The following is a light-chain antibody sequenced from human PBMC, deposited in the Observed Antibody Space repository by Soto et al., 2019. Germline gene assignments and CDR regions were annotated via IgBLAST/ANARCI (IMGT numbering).Light chain of an antibody. CDR2: GAS. Sequence: EIEMTNSPATLSVSPGERAPLSCRASKSVGKYLAWYQQKPGQAPRLLIYGASTRATGIPDRFSGSGSGTDFTLKISRVEAEDVGVYYCMQRIEFPWTFGQGTKVDIK. J-gene: IGKJ1*01. CDR1: KSVGKY. CDR3: MQRIEFPWT. V-gene: IGKV3D-15*01.